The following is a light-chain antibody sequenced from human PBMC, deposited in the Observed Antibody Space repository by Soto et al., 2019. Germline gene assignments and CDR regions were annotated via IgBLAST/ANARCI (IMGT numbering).Light chain of an antibody. J-gene: IGKJ2*01. CDR3: QQYGSSPYT. CDR2: GAS. Sequence: EIVLTQSPGTLSLSPGERATLSCRASQSVRNSYLAWYQQKPGQAPRLLIYGASGRATGIPDRFSGSGSGTDFTLTISRLEPEDFALYYCQQYGSSPYTFGHGTKLEI. CDR1: QSVRNSY. V-gene: IGKV3-20*01.